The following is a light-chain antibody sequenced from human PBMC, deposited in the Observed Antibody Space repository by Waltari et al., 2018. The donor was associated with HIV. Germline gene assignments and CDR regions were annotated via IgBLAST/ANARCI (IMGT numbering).Light chain of an antibody. Sequence: EIVMTQSPAILSVSPAEGVTLSCRASESVRRYIAWYQQKSGQAPRLLIYESSTRASGIPARFSGSGSGTEFTLTISRLQSEDVAVYYCQHYSSWPRLTFGGGTKVEIK. CDR3: QHYSSWPRLT. CDR2: ESS. J-gene: IGKJ4*01. CDR1: ESVRRY. V-gene: IGKV3-15*01.